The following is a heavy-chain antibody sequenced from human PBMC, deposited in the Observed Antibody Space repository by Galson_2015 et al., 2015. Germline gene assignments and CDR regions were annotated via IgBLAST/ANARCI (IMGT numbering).Heavy chain of an antibody. CDR2: IYYSGST. CDR1: GGSVSTDNYY. CDR3: ARGIDYGDPRGWYFDL. V-gene: IGHV4-61*01. D-gene: IGHD4-17*01. J-gene: IGHJ2*01. Sequence: SETLSLTCTVSGGSVSTDNYYWSWIRQPPGRGLDWIGYIYYSGSTSYNPSLKSRITISVDTSKNQFSLKLSSVTAADTAVYYCARGIDYGDPRGWYFDLWGRGTLVTVSS.